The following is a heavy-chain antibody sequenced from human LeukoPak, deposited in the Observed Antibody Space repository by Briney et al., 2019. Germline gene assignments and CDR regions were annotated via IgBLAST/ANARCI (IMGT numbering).Heavy chain of an antibody. CDR3: AKGLPLGYCSSTSCFRDAFDI. CDR2: ISGSGGST. J-gene: IGHJ3*02. CDR1: GFTFSSYA. V-gene: IGHV3-23*01. D-gene: IGHD2-2*01. Sequence: GGSLRLSCAASGFTFSSYAMSWVRQAPGKGLEWVSAISGSGGSTYYADSVKGRFTISRDNSKNTLYLQMNSLRAEDTAVYYCAKGLPLGYCSSTSCFRDAFDIWGQGTMVTVSS.